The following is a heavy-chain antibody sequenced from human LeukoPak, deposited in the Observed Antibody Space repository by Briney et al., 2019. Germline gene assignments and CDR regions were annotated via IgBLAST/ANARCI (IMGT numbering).Heavy chain of an antibody. Sequence: ASVKVSCKASGYIFTNFGISWVRQARGQGLEWMGWISGYNGNTKYVQKFQGRVTITADESTSTAYMELSSLRSEDTAVYYCALRITMVRGTVDYWGQGTLVTVSS. CDR2: ISGYNGNT. D-gene: IGHD3-10*01. J-gene: IGHJ4*02. V-gene: IGHV1-18*01. CDR1: GYIFTNFG. CDR3: ALRITMVRGTVDY.